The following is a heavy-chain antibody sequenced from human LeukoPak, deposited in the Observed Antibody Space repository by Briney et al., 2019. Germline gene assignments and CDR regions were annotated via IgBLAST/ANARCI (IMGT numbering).Heavy chain of an antibody. CDR3: AKLGDYDILTGYYVSDF. Sequence: GGSLRLSCAASGSIFSNYAMSWVRQAPGKGLEWVSASTGSGDTTYYADSVKGRFTIARDNSKNTLYVEMNTLRAEDTAVYYCAKLGDYDILTGYYVSDFWGGGTLVTVSS. CDR1: GSIFSNYA. CDR2: STGSGDTT. J-gene: IGHJ4*02. D-gene: IGHD3-9*01. V-gene: IGHV3-23*01.